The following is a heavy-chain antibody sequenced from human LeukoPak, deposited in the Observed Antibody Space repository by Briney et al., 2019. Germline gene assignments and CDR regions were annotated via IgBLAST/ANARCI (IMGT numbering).Heavy chain of an antibody. CDR2: ISYDGSNK. Sequence: PGGSLRLSCAASGFTFSSYAMHWVRQAPGKGLEWVAVISYDGSNKYYADSVKGRFTISRDNSKNTLYLQMNSLRAEDTAVYYCARDVKRTTVTPPLFDYWGQGTLVTVSS. CDR1: GFTFSSYA. CDR3: ARDVKRTTVTPPLFDY. J-gene: IGHJ4*02. D-gene: IGHD4-17*01. V-gene: IGHV3-30-3*01.